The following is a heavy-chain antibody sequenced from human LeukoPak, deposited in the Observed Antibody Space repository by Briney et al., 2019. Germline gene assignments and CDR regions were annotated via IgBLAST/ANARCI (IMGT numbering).Heavy chain of an antibody. CDR1: GFTFSSYA. D-gene: IGHD6-19*01. CDR2: ISGSGGST. J-gene: IGHJ4*02. CDR3: AGARHIAVADPGDY. Sequence: GGSLRLSCAASGFTFSSYAMSWVRQAPGKGLEWVSAISGSGGSTYYADSVKGRFTISRDNAKNSLYLQMNSLRAEDTAVYYCAGARHIAVADPGDYWGQGTLVTVSS. V-gene: IGHV3-23*01.